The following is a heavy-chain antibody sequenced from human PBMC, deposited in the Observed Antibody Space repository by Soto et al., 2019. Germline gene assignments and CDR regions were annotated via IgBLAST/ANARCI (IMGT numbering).Heavy chain of an antibody. Sequence: QVQLVQSGAEVKKPGASVKVSCKASGYTFTSYGISWVRQAPGQGLEWMGWISAYNGNTNYAQKLXRRVTVTTDTSTTTAYVELRSLKSDDTAVNFCARDRRGNPGYWGQGTLVTVSS. J-gene: IGHJ4*02. CDR1: GYTFTSYG. D-gene: IGHD4-4*01. V-gene: IGHV1-18*01. CDR2: ISAYNGNT. CDR3: ARDRRGNPGY.